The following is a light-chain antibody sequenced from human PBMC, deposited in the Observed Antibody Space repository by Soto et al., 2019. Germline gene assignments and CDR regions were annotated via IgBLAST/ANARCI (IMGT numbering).Light chain of an antibody. CDR2: EAP. CDR1: QSIGTS. CDR3: QQYRHMRT. V-gene: IGKV1-5*03. J-gene: IGKJ1*01. Sequence: DLQMTQSPSTLSASVGDRVTIACRASQSIGTSLAWYQQKAGKAPKLLIYEAPNLESGVPSRFSGSGSGTEFTLTISSLQPDDFATYSCQQYRHMRTFGQGTKVEI.